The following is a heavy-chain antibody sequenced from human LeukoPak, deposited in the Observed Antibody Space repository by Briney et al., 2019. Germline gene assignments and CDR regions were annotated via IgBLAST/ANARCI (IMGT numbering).Heavy chain of an antibody. V-gene: IGHV3-11*04. Sequence: GGSLRLSCAASGFTFSDYYMSWIRQAPGKGLEWVSYISSSGSTIYYADSVKGRFTISRDNAKNSLYLQMTSLRAEDTAVFYCARGATGSFRYSSGWPGDSWGQGTLVTVSS. J-gene: IGHJ4*02. CDR3: ARGATGSFRYSSGWPGDS. CDR1: GFTFSDYY. CDR2: ISSSGSTI. D-gene: IGHD6-19*01.